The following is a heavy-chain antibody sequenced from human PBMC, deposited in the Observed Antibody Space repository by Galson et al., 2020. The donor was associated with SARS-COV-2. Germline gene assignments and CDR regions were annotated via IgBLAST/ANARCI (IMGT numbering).Heavy chain of an antibody. CDR3: ALSNRAARGPFDY. CDR2: VNWDGTFT. CDR1: GLTFEDYA. J-gene: IGHJ4*02. V-gene: IGHV3-43*01. Sequence: GESLKISCAASGLTFEDYAMHWIRQPPGKGLEWVSLVNWDGTFTNYVDSVKGRFTMSRDNSKKSLYLQMNSLRTEDSGLYYCALSNRAARGPFDYWGQGTVVTVSS. D-gene: IGHD6-6*01.